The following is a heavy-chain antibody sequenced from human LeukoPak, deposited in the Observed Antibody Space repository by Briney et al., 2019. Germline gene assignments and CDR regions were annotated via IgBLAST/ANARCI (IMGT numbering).Heavy chain of an antibody. V-gene: IGHV4-34*01. CDR2: INHSGST. Sequence: PSETLSLTCAVYGGSFSGYYWSWIRQPPGKGLEWIGEINHSGSTNYNPSLKSRVTISVDTSKNQFSLKLSSVTAADTAVYYCAHSGYASAFDIWGQGTMVTVSS. J-gene: IGHJ3*02. CDR1: GGSFSGYY. D-gene: IGHD5-12*01. CDR3: AHSGYASAFDI.